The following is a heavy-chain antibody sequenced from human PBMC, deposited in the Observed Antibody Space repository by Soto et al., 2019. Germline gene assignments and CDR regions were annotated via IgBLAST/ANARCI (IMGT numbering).Heavy chain of an antibody. Sequence: PGGSLRLSCAASGFTFSSYEMNWVRQAPGKGLEWVSYISSSGSTIYYADSVKGRFTISRDNAKNSLYLQMNSLRAEDTAVYYCARAHRGQYYDILTGYYGYYFDYWGQGTLVTVSS. D-gene: IGHD3-9*01. V-gene: IGHV3-48*03. CDR3: ARAHRGQYYDILTGYYGYYFDY. CDR2: ISSSGSTI. CDR1: GFTFSSYE. J-gene: IGHJ4*02.